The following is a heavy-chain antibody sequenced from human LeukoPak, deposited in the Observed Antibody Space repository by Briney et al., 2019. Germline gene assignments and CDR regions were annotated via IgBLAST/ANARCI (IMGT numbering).Heavy chain of an antibody. CDR2: IYHSGST. Sequence: SETLSLTCAVSGGSISSGGYSWSWIRQPPGKGLEWIGYIYHSGSTYYNPSLKSRVTISVDRSKNQFSLKLSSVTAADTALYYCAKAGTRDGYNPGENWGQGTLVTVSS. CDR3: AKAGTRDGYNPGEN. J-gene: IGHJ4*02. V-gene: IGHV4-30-2*01. D-gene: IGHD5-24*01. CDR1: GGSISSGGYS.